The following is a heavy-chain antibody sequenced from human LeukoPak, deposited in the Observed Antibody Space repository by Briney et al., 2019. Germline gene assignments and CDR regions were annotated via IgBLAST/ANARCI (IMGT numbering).Heavy chain of an antibody. CDR2: IHPSTGNP. V-gene: IGHV7-4-1*02. CDR1: GYTFTNYA. D-gene: IGHD3-16*02. CDR3: ARAFQSLGGLSLPGY. J-gene: IGHJ4*02. Sequence: ASVKVSCKASGYTFTNYAMNWVRQAPGQGLEWMGWIHPSTGNPTYAQGFTGRFVFSLDTSVSTTYLQISGLKAEDTAVYYCARAFQSLGGLSLPGYWGQGTLVTVSS.